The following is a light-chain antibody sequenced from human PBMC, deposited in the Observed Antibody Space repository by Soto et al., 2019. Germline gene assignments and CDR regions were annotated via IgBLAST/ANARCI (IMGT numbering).Light chain of an antibody. CDR2: GAS. Sequence: EIVSTQSPGTLSLSPGERATLSCRASQSVGSSFLAWFQQKPGQAPRLLIYGASSRATGIPDRFSGSGSGTDFTLTISRLEPEDFAVYYCQQYDSSPITFGQGTRLEIK. V-gene: IGKV3-20*01. CDR3: QQYDSSPIT. J-gene: IGKJ5*01. CDR1: QSVGSSF.